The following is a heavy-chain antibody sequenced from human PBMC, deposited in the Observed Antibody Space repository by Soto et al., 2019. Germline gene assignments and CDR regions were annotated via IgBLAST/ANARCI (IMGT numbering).Heavy chain of an antibody. CDR1: GFTFTSSA. CDR2: IVVGSGNT. D-gene: IGHD2-2*01. J-gene: IGHJ6*02. V-gene: IGHV1-58*01. CDR3: AADVGVVVPAAPDYYYYGMDV. Sequence: ASVKVSCKASGFTFTSSAVQWVRQARGQRLEWIGWIVVGSGNTNYAQKFQERVTITRDMSTSTAYMELSSLRSEDTAVYYCAADVGVVVPAAPDYYYYGMDVWGQGTTVTVSS.